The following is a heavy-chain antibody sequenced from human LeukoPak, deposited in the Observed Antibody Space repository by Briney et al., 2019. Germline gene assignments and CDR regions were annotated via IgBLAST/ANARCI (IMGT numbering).Heavy chain of an antibody. CDR1: GFTVSSNY. CDR2: ISGSGGST. Sequence: GGSLRLSCAASGFTVSSNYMSWVRQAPGKGLEWASAISGSGGSTYYADSVKGRFTISRDNSKNTLYLQMNSLRAEDTAVYYCAKDPSSYCGGDCPAPNAFDIWGQGTMVTVSS. J-gene: IGHJ3*02. V-gene: IGHV3-23*01. D-gene: IGHD2-21*01. CDR3: AKDPSSYCGGDCPAPNAFDI.